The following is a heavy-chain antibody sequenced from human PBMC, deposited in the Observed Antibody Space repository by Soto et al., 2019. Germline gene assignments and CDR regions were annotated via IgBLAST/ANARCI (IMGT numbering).Heavy chain of an antibody. CDR1: GYTFTGYD. CDR3: AGEKVGTTGIDF. D-gene: IGHD1-26*01. Sequence: QAQLVQCGAEVKKPGASVKVSCKASGYTFTGYDIIWVRQATGQGLERMGWMNPNSGNTGYAQNFQGRVTMTRDNSITTAYMELTSLRDDDSAVYYCAGEKVGTTGIDFWGQGTLVTVSS. CDR2: MNPNSGNT. J-gene: IGHJ4*02. V-gene: IGHV1-8*01.